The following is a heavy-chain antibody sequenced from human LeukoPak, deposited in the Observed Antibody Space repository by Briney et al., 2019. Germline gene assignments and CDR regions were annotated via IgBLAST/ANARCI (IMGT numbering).Heavy chain of an antibody. CDR3: ARAGGLNYYGGYSEFGY. Sequence: KASETLSLTCTVSGGSISSTSYYWGWIRQPPGKDLEWIGSVYFSGSTYYNPSLKSRVTISLGTSKNQFSLQLRSVTAADTAVYYCARAGGLNYYGGYSEFGYWGQGTLVTVSS. J-gene: IGHJ4*02. CDR1: GGSISSTSYY. D-gene: IGHD4-23*01. V-gene: IGHV4-39*07. CDR2: VYFSGST.